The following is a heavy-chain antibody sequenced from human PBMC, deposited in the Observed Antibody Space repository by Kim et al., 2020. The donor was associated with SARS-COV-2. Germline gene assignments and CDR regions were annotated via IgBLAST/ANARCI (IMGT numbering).Heavy chain of an antibody. CDR3: ARELFRSSGWYYYYYYGMDV. D-gene: IGHD6-19*01. J-gene: IGHJ6*02. V-gene: IGHV1-8*01. CDR2: MNPNSGNT. Sequence: ASVKVSCKASGYTFTSYDINWVRQATGQGLEWMGWMNPNSGNTGYAQKFQGRVTMTRNTSISTAYMELSSLRSEDTAVYYCARELFRSSGWYYYYYYGMDVWGQGTTVTVSS. CDR1: GYTFTSYD.